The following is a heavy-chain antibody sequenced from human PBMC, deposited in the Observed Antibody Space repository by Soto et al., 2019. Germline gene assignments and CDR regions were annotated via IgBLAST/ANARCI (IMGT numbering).Heavy chain of an antibody. V-gene: IGHV4-59*01. CDR1: GGSISSYY. CDR3: ASNFNDYGDYVIDY. D-gene: IGHD4-17*01. J-gene: IGHJ4*02. Sequence: PSETLSLTCTVSGGSISSYYWSWIRQPPGKGLEWIGYIYYSGSTNYNPSLKSRVTISVDTSKNQFSLKLSSVTAADTAVYYCASNFNDYGDYVIDYWGQGTLVTVSS. CDR2: IYYSGST.